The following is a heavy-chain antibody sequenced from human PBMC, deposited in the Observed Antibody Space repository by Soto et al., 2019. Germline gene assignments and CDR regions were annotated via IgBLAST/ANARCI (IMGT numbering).Heavy chain of an antibody. CDR2: INPNSGAT. D-gene: IGHD3-22*01. J-gene: IGHJ4*02. CDR1: GYRFSGYY. CDR3: ARGPFTYDSRGYYGPY. V-gene: IGHV1-2*02. Sequence: ASVKVSCKTSGYRFSGYYIHWVLQAPGQGLEWMGWINPNSGATLYARKFQGRVLVSRDTSINTAFMQLSSLSSDDTDVYYCARGPFTYDSRGYYGPYWGQG.